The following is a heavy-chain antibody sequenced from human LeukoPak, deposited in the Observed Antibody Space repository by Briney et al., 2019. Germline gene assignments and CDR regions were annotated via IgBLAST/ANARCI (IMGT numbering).Heavy chain of an antibody. CDR3: ARVLAGKSGSGWFDP. D-gene: IGHD3-10*01. J-gene: IGHJ5*02. Sequence: VKVSCKASGYTFTSYGISWVRQAPGQGLEWMGWISAYNGNTNYAQKLQGRVTMTTDTSTSTAYMELRSLRSDDTAVYYCARVLAGKSGSGWFDPWGQGTLVTVSS. CDR1: GYTFTSYG. CDR2: ISAYNGNT. V-gene: IGHV1-18*01.